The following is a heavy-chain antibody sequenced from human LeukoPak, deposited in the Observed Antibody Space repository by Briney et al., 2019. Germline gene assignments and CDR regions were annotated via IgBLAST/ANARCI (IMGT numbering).Heavy chain of an antibody. Sequence: PSETLSLTCAVYGGSFSGYYWSWIRQPPGKGLEWIGEINHSGSTNYNPSLKSRVTISVDTSKNQFSLKLSSVTAADTAVYYCARGPYKLAYWGQGALVTVSS. J-gene: IGHJ4*02. V-gene: IGHV4-34*01. CDR3: ARGPYKLAY. CDR1: GGSFSGYY. D-gene: IGHD5-24*01. CDR2: INHSGST.